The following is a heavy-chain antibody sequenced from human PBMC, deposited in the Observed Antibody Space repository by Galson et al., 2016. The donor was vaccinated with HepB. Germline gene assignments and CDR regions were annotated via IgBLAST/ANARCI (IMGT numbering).Heavy chain of an antibody. Sequence: SVKVSCKASGYNLINYAMTWVRQAPGQGLQWMGWINTNSGKPTYAQDFTRRFAFSWDSSINTAYLQINNLKSEDTAVYFCTRVRYNWNDRHFDYWGRGTLVTVSS. CDR2: INTNSGKP. CDR3: TRVRYNWNDRHFDY. D-gene: IGHD1-1*01. V-gene: IGHV7-4-1*02. CDR1: GYNLINYA. J-gene: IGHJ2*01.